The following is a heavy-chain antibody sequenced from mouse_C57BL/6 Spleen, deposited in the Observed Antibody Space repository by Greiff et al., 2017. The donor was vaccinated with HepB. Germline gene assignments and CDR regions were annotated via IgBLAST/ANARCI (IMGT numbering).Heavy chain of an antibody. CDR2: IDPETGGT. J-gene: IGHJ2*01. CDR3: VGGSQYSFDY. CDR1: GYTFTDYE. Sequence: QVQLKESGAELVRPGASVTLSCKASGYTFTDYEMHWVKQTPVHGLEWIGAIDPETGGTAYNQKFKGKAILTADKSSSTAYMELRSLTSEDSAVYYCVGGSQYSFDYWGQGTTLTVSS. V-gene: IGHV1-15*01.